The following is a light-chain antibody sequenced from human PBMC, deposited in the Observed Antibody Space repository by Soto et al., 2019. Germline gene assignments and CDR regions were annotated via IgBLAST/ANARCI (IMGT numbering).Light chain of an antibody. CDR3: QQRNNWT. Sequence: VLTQSPATLSVSPGERATLSCRASHGISSHLAWYQQKPGQAPRLLIYDASNRATGIPARFSGSGSGTDFTLTISSLEPEDFAVYYCQQRNNWTFGQGTKVDI. J-gene: IGKJ1*01. V-gene: IGKV3D-11*01. CDR2: DAS. CDR1: HGISSH.